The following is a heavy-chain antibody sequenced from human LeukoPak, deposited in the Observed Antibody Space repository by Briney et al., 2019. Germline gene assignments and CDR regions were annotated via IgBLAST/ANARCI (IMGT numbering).Heavy chain of an antibody. CDR2: IYYSGST. D-gene: IGHD2-8*02. Sequence: SETLSLTCTVSGGSLSSYYWSWIRQPPGKGLEWIGYIYYSGSTNYNPSLKSRVTISVDPSKNQFSLKRSSVTAADTAVYYCARDPGAADAFDIGGQGTMVTVSS. J-gene: IGHJ3*02. CDR1: GGSLSSYY. V-gene: IGHV4-59*01. CDR3: ARDPGAADAFDI.